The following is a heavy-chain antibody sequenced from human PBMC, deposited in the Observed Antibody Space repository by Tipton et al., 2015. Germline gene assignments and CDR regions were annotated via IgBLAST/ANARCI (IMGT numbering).Heavy chain of an antibody. CDR3: AKVSTFLNWFDP. CDR2: IYFTGST. D-gene: IGHD5/OR15-5a*01. Sequence: TLSLTCTVSGGSISSSAYYWGWIRQPPGKGLEWIGYIYFTGSTYYNPSLKSRVTISVDTSKNQFSLKLSSVTAADTAVYYCAKVSTFLNWFDPWGQGTLVTVSS. V-gene: IGHV4-31*03. J-gene: IGHJ5*02. CDR1: GGSISSSAYY.